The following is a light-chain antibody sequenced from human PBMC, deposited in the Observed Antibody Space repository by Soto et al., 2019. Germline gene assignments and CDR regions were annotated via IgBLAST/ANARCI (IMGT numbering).Light chain of an antibody. J-gene: IGLJ1*01. Sequence: QSVLTQPASVSGSPGQSITTSCTGTSSDVGRYTFVSWYQQHPGKAPKLMMYEVSNRPSGVSNRFSGSKSGNTASLTISGLQAEDEADYYCSSYTSSSTYVFGSGTKVTVL. V-gene: IGLV2-14*01. CDR3: SSYTSSSTYV. CDR2: EVS. CDR1: SSDVGRYTF.